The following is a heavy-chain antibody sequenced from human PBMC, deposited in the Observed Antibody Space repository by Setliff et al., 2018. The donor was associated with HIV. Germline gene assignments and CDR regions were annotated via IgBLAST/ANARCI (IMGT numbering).Heavy chain of an antibody. CDR3: ARGSDASGYYPIY. V-gene: IGHV1-46*01. CDR1: GYTFSSYY. Sequence: ASVKVSCKASGYTFSSYYMHWVRQAPGQGLEWMGIINPSGGSTAYPQKFQGRVTMTRDTSTSTAYMELNSLSSEDTAVYYCARGSDASGYYPIYWGQGTLVTVSS. D-gene: IGHD3-22*01. CDR2: INPSGGST. J-gene: IGHJ4*02.